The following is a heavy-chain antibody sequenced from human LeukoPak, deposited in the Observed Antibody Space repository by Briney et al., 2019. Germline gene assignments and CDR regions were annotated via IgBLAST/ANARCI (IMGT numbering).Heavy chain of an antibody. V-gene: IGHV3-74*01. CDR3: ASGSYGHY. J-gene: IGHJ4*02. CDR2: ISGDGSST. Sequence: GGSLRLSCAASGFTFSSYWMHWVRQAPGKGLVWVSRISGDGSSTNYADSVKGRFTISRDNAKNTLYLQMNSLRAEDSAVYYCASGSYGHYWGQGTLVTVSS. D-gene: IGHD1-26*01. CDR1: GFTFSSYW.